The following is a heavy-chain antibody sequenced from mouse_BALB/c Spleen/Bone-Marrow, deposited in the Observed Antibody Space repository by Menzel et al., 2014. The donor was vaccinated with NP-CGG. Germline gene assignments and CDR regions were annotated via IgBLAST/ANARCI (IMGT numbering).Heavy chain of an antibody. J-gene: IGHJ4*01. D-gene: IGHD5-1*01. V-gene: IGHV3-1*02. CDR1: GYSITSGYN. Sequence: EVQRVESGPDLVKPSQSLSLTCSVTGYSITSGYNWHWIRQFPGNKLELMGYIRYSDSTNYNPSLKSRISITRDTSKNQFVLQLNSVTTEDTATYYCARGTYGAMDYWGQGTSVTVSS. CDR2: IRYSDST. CDR3: ARGTYGAMDY.